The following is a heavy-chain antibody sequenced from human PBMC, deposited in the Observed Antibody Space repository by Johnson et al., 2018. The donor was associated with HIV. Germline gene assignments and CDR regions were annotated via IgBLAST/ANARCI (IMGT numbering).Heavy chain of an antibody. CDR3: TRRSPYDAFDI. CDR2: ISSSGSTI. CDR1: GFTFSDYY. J-gene: IGHJ3*02. Sequence: QVQLVESGGALVKPGGSLRLSCAASGFTFSDYYMSRIRQAPGKGLEWVSYISSSGSTIYYADSVKGRFTISRDNAKNTLYLQMNSLRAEDTAVYYCTRRSPYDAFDIWGQGTMVTVSS. V-gene: IGHV3-11*04.